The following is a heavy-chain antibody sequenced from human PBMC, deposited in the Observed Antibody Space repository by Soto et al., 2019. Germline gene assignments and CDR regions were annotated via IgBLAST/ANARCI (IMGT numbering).Heavy chain of an antibody. CDR3: AIASPYHRVSCFAR. J-gene: IGHJ6*03. CDR1: SGSLSSGGYY. D-gene: IGHD2-2*01. Sequence: PSVPLSLTFTVSSGSLSSGGYYWNWIRQHPVKGLEWIGYIYFTGITYSTPSLKSRVTLSVDTSKSQFSLELRSVTAADTAIYYWAIASPYHRVSCFARWG. V-gene: IGHV4-31*03. CDR2: IYFTGIT.